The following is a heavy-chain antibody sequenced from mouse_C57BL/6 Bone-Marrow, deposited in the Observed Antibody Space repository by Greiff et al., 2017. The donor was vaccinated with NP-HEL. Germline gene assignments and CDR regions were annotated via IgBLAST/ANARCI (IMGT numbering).Heavy chain of an antibody. J-gene: IGHJ2*01. CDR2: IRNKANGYTT. CDR3: ARFSTVVATTHYFDY. CDR1: GFTFTDYY. V-gene: IGHV7-3*01. D-gene: IGHD1-1*01. Sequence: EVMLVESGGGLVQPGGSLSLSCAASGFTFTDYYMSWVRQPPGKALEWLGFIRNKANGYTTEYSASVKGRFTISRDNSQSILYLQMNALRAEDSATYYCARFSTVVATTHYFDYWGQGTTLTVSS.